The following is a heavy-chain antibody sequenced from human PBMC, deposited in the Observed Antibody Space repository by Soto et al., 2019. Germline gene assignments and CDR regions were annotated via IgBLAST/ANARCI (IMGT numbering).Heavy chain of an antibody. CDR3: ERGFGDDSGGGEFFDI. V-gene: IGHV6-1*01. CDR2: TYYRSKWYN. CDR1: GDSVSSNSAA. J-gene: IGHJ3*02. Sequence: SQTLSLTCAISGDSVSSNSAAWNWIRQSPSRGLEWLGRTYYRSKWYNDYAVSVKSRITINPDTTKNQFSQQLNSVTPEDTAEFSCERGFGDDSGGGEFFDIGGQGKMVTV. D-gene: IGHD3-10*01.